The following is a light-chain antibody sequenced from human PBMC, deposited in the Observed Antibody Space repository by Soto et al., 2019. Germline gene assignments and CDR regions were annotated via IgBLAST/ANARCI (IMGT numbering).Light chain of an antibody. V-gene: IGLV2-23*01. CDR3: CSYAGSSIRYV. CDR2: EGS. Sequence: QSALTQPASVSGSPGQSITISCTGTSSDVGSYNLVSWYQQHPGKAPKLMIYEGSKRPSGVSNRFSGSKSGNTASLTISGLQAEDEADYYRCSYAGSSIRYVFGTGTKVTVL. J-gene: IGLJ1*01. CDR1: SSDVGSYNL.